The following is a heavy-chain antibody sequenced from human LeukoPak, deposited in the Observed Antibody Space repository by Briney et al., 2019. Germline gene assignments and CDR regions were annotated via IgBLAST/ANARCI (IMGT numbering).Heavy chain of an antibody. V-gene: IGHV3-23*01. CDR1: GXTFSSHA. CDR2: ISGSGIST. CDR3: ARHLGYSSSHTDY. D-gene: IGHD6-13*01. J-gene: IGHJ4*02. Sequence: TGGSLRLSCAASGXTFSSHAMSWVRQAPGKGLEWVSAISGSGISTYYSESVKGRFTISRDNSKNALYLQMNSLRAEDTAIYYCARHLGYSSSHTDYWGQGTLITVSS.